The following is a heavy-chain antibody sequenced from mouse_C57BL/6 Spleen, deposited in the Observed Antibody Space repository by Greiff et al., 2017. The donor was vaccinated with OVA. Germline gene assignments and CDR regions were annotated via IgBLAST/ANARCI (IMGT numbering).Heavy chain of an antibody. Sequence: VQLQESGAELVRPGASVTLSCKASGYTFTDYEMHWVKQTPVHGLEWIGAIDPETGGTAYNQKFKGKAILTADKSSSTAYMELRSLTSEDSAVYYCTRDLWGDYWGQGTTLTVSS. CDR1: GYTFTDYE. J-gene: IGHJ2*01. V-gene: IGHV1-15*01. D-gene: IGHD1-1*02. CDR3: TRDLWGDY. CDR2: IDPETGGT.